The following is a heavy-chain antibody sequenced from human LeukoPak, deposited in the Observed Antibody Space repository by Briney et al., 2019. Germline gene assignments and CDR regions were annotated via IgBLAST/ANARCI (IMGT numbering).Heavy chain of an antibody. CDR2: IYPGDSDT. CDR3: ARRTIAVGAYDY. Sequence: GESLKISCKGSGYSFTSYWIAWVRQMLGKGLEWMGIIYPGDSDTRYSPSFQGQVAISADKSINTAYLQWSSLKASDTAMYYCARRTIAVGAYDYWAQGTLVTVSS. V-gene: IGHV5-51*01. CDR1: GYSFTSYW. D-gene: IGHD6-19*01. J-gene: IGHJ4*02.